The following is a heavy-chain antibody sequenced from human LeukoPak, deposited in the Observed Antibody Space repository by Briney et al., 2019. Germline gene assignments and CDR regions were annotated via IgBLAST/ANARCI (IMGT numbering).Heavy chain of an antibody. CDR3: ARGSDGVVYSGMDV. J-gene: IGHJ6*02. D-gene: IGHD4-17*01. Sequence: PGGTLRLSCAASGYTLSRYALHWVCHAPGKGLEYVSALSSNGGSTYYANSVKGRFTISRDNSKNTLYLQMGSLRAEDMAVYYCARGSDGVVYSGMDVWGQGTTVTVSS. CDR1: GYTLSRYA. V-gene: IGHV3-64*01. CDR2: LSSNGGST.